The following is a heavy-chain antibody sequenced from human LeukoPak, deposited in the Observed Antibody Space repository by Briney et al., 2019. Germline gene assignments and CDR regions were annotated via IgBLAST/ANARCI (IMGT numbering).Heavy chain of an antibody. CDR2: INSDGSSR. V-gene: IGHV3-74*01. D-gene: IGHD3-10*01. CDR3: VRGGYYYGSGSYYIFNY. CDR1: GFTFSSYW. Sequence: GGSLRLSCAASGFTFSSYWMPWVRQAPGKGLVWVSRINSDGSSRIYADSVKGRFTISRDNAKNTLYLQMNSLRAEDTAVYYCVRGGYYYGSGSYYIFNYWGQGILVTVSS. J-gene: IGHJ4*01.